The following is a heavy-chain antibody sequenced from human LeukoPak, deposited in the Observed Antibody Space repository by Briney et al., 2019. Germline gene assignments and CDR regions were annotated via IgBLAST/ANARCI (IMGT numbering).Heavy chain of an antibody. J-gene: IGHJ4*02. CDR3: APTGDRKYYFDY. D-gene: IGHD7-27*01. V-gene: IGHV1-24*01. CDR1: GYTLTELS. CDR2: FDPEDGET. Sequence: ASVKVSCKVSGYTLTELSMHWVRQAPGKGLEWMGGFDPEDGETIYAQKFQGRVTMTEDTSTDTAYMELSSLRSEDTAVYYCAPTGDRKYYFDYWGQGTLVTVSS.